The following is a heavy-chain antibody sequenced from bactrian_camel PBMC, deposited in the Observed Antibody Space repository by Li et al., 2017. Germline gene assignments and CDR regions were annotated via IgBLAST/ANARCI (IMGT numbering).Heavy chain of an antibody. CDR1: GFSFSTYA. Sequence: VQLVESGGGLVQPGGSLRLSCSASGFSFSTYAMSWVRQAPGKGLEWVSWIESVARSTYYANSVKGRFTISRDNAKNTLYLQLNSLKTEDAAMYYCANLRGSWGQGTQVTVS. CDR2: IESVARST. CDR3: ANLRGS. D-gene: IGHD5*01. J-gene: IGHJ4*01. V-gene: IGHV3S31*01.